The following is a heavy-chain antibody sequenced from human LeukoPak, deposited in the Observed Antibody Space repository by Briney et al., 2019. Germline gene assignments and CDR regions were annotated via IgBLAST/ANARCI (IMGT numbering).Heavy chain of an antibody. V-gene: IGHV3-15*01. D-gene: IGHD6-6*01. CDR2: ITSKTDGGTT. J-gene: IGHJ6*02. CDR1: GFTFSNAW. CDR3: SSSSSPYYYYYSMDV. Sequence: PGGSLRLSCAASGFTFSNAWMSWVRQAPGKGPEWVGRITSKTDGGTTDYAAPVKGRFTISRDDSKNTLYLQMNSLKTEDTAVYYCSSSSSPYYYYYSMDVWGQGTTVIVSS.